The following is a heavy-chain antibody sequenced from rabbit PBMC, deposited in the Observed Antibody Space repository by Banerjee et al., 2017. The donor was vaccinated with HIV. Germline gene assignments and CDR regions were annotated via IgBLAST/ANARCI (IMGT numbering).Heavy chain of an antibody. CDR2: IDAGSGGSS. J-gene: IGHJ6*01. CDR1: GFSFSSSYY. Sequence: QSLEESGGDLVKPGASLTLTCTASGFSFSSSYYMCWVRQAPGKGLEGIACIDAGSGGSSYCASCAKCRVTISKSSSTTVTLQMTSLTAADTATYFCARGGADAVGYGNAILFYGMDLWGQGTLVTVS. CDR3: ARGGADAVGYGNAILFYGMDL. D-gene: IGHD6-1*01. V-gene: IGHV1S40*01.